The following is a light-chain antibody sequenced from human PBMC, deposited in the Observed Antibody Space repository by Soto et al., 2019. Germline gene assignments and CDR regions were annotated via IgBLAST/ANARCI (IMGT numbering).Light chain of an antibody. Sequence: DIQLTQSPSFLFASVGDRVTITCRASQDVGHFLAWYQQKPGKAPKLLMYAATTLQSEVPARFRGGGSGTEFTLTITSLQPEDYATYYCQQLDSYLPFTFGGGTKVEIK. CDR2: AAT. J-gene: IGKJ4*01. V-gene: IGKV1-9*01. CDR3: QQLDSYLPFT. CDR1: QDVGHF.